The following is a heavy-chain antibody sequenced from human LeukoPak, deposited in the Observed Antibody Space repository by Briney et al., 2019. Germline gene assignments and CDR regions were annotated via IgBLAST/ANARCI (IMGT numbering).Heavy chain of an antibody. CDR3: TRVPYYMDV. Sequence: PSETLSLTCTVSGGSISSYYWSWIRQPPGKGLEWIGYIYYSGSTNYNPSLKSRVTISVDTSKNQFSLKLSSVTAADTAVYYCTRVPYYMDVWGKGTTVTVSS. CDR2: IYYSGST. J-gene: IGHJ6*03. V-gene: IGHV4-59*01. CDR1: GGSISSYY.